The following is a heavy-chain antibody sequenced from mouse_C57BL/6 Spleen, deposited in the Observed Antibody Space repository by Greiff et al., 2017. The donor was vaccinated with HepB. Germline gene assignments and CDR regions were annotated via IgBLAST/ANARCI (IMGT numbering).Heavy chain of an antibody. CDR2: IYPGSGNT. V-gene: IGHV1-66*01. CDR3: AREGGSSYTWFAY. J-gene: IGHJ3*01. CDR1: GYSFTSYY. Sequence: VQRVESGPELVKPGASVKISCKASGYSFTSYYIHWVKQRPGQGLEWIGWIYPGSGNTKNNEKFKGKATLTADTSSSTAYMQLSSRTSEDSAVYYCAREGGSSYTWFAYWGQGTLVTVSA. D-gene: IGHD1-1*01.